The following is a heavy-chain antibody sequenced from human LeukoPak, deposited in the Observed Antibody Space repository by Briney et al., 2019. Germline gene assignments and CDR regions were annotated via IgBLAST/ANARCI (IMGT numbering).Heavy chain of an antibody. CDR1: GFTFSSYG. Sequence: QTGGSLRLSCAASGFTFSSYGMHWVRQAPGKGLEWVAFIRYDGSNKYYADSVKGRFTISRDNSKNTLYLQMNSLRAEDTAVYYCAKDVGRVRGVIMFGYYYYMDVWGKGTTVTISS. CDR2: IRYDGSNK. CDR3: AKDVGRVRGVIMFGYYYYMDV. D-gene: IGHD3-10*01. J-gene: IGHJ6*03. V-gene: IGHV3-30*02.